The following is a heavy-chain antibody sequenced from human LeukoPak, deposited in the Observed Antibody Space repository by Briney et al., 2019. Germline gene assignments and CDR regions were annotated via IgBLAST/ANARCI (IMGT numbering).Heavy chain of an antibody. Sequence: ASVKVSCKASGYTFTSYGISWVRQAPGQGLEWMGWLSAYNGNTNYAQKFQGRVTMTTDTSTRIAYMELRSLRSDDTAVYYCARGGSYLSAFDIWGQGTMVTVSS. CDR1: GYTFTSYG. D-gene: IGHD1-26*01. CDR2: LSAYNGNT. CDR3: ARGGSYLSAFDI. V-gene: IGHV1-18*01. J-gene: IGHJ3*02.